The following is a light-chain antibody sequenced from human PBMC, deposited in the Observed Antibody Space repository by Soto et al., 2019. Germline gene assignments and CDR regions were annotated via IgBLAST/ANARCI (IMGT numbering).Light chain of an antibody. Sequence: QSALTQPASVSGSPGQSITISCTGTSSDVGSYNYVSWYQQHPGKAPKLMIYEVSNRPSGVPDRFSGSKSGSTASLTVSGLQAEDEADYFCSSYAGSKNFILFGGGTKLTVL. V-gene: IGLV2-8*01. J-gene: IGLJ2*01. CDR3: SSYAGSKNFIL. CDR2: EVS. CDR1: SSDVGSYNY.